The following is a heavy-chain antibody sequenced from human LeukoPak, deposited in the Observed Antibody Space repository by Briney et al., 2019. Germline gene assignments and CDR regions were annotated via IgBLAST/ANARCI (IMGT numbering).Heavy chain of an antibody. CDR1: GYSFTNYW. Sequence: GESLQISCKGSGYSFTNYWIGWVRQMPEKGLEWMGIIYFGDSHTTYSPSFQGQVTISADRSISTAYLHWNSLKASDTAIYYCAKSAGSSSSWEFDSWGQGTLVTVSS. CDR2: IYFGDSHT. J-gene: IGHJ4*02. CDR3: AKSAGSSSSWEFDS. D-gene: IGHD6-13*01. V-gene: IGHV5-51*01.